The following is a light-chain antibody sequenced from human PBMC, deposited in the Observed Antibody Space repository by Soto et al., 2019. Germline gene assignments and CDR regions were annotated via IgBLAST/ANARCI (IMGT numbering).Light chain of an antibody. Sequence: TNSPSSVCGDIVYFVTITFRASQSSSSWLAWYQQKPGKAPKLLIYDVFSLESGVPSRFRGSGSGTEFTLTICCLQPDDSTTYCCQHYTSHPNRLGEGAKV. J-gene: IGKJ1*01. CDR2: DVF. CDR3: QHYTSHPNR. CDR1: QSSSSW. V-gene: IGKV1-5*01.